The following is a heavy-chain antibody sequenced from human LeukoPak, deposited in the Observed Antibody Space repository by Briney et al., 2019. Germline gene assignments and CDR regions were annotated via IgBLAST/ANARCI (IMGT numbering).Heavy chain of an antibody. V-gene: IGHV1-24*01. Sequence: ASVKVSSKVSGYTLTELSMHWVRQAPGKGLEWRGGFDPEDGETIYAQKFQGRVTMTEDTSTDTAYMELSSLRSEDTAVYYCATQLLWYKNKCFDPWGQGTLVTVSS. CDR2: FDPEDGET. CDR1: GYTLTELS. D-gene: IGHD2-2*01. J-gene: IGHJ5*02. CDR3: ATQLLWYKNKCFDP.